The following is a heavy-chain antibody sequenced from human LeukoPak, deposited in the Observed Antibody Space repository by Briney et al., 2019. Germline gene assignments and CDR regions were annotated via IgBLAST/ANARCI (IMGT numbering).Heavy chain of an antibody. J-gene: IGHJ6*03. CDR3: AKSSYCGGDCYFYYYYYMDV. CDR1: GYTFTGYY. CDR2: INPNSGST. V-gene: IGHV1-2*02. Sequence: EASVKVSCKASGYTFTGYYMHWVRQAPGQGLEWMGWINPNSGSTNYAQKFQGRVTMTRDTSISTAYMELSRLRSDDTAVYYCAKSSYCGGDCYFYYYYYMDVWGQRDHGHRLL. D-gene: IGHD2-21*01.